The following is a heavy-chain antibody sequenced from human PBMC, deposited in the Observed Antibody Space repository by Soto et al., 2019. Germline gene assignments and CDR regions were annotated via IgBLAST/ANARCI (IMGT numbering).Heavy chain of an antibody. CDR2: IHYSGST. CDR3: ARGGVAARKGRWFDP. CDR1: GGSISSYY. D-gene: IGHD6-25*01. Sequence: ETLSLTCTVSGGSISSYYWGWIRQPPGKGLEWIGYIHYSGSTNYNPSLRSRVTISVDTPKNQFSLKVNSMTAADTAIYYCARGGVAARKGRWFDPWGQGTLVTVSS. V-gene: IGHV4-59*01. J-gene: IGHJ5*02.